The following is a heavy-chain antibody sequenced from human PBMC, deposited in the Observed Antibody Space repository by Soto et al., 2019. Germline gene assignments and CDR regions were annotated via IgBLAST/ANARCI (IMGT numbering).Heavy chain of an antibody. CDR2: ISAYNGNT. CDR3: ARGRPEYCSGGSCYSPGGNWFDP. Sequence: ASVKVSCKASGYTFTSYGISWVRQAPGQGLEWMGWISAYNGNTNYAQKLQGRGTMTTDTSTSTAYMELRSLRSDDTAVYYCARGRPEYCSGGSCYSPGGNWFDPWGQGTLVTVSS. CDR1: GYTFTSYG. D-gene: IGHD2-15*01. J-gene: IGHJ5*02. V-gene: IGHV1-18*01.